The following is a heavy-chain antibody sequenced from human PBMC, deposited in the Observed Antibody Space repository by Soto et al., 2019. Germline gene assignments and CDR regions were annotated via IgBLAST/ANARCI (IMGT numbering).Heavy chain of an antibody. CDR3: AKATYGSSSVLIFDY. Sequence: GGSLRLSCAASGVTFSNYAMSWVRQAPGKGLEWVSVISGSGGSTYYADSVKGRFTISRDHSKNTLYLQMNSLRAEDTAVYYCAKATYGSSSVLIFDYWGQGTLVTVSS. CDR2: ISGSGGST. J-gene: IGHJ4*02. D-gene: IGHD6-6*01. V-gene: IGHV3-23*01. CDR1: GVTFSNYA.